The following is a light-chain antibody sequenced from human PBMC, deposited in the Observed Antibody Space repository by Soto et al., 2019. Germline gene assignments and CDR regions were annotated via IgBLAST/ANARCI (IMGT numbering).Light chain of an antibody. CDR1: ESVSGNH. CDR2: DAS. V-gene: IGKV3D-20*01. J-gene: IGKJ1*01. CDR3: QQDGSSPWT. Sequence: EIVLTQSPATLSLSPGERATLSCGASESVSGNHLAWYQRKPGLAPRLLIYDASNSATGIPDRFSGSGSGPHFHLTISRLDPEDFAVYYCQQDGSSPWTFGQGTQVEIK.